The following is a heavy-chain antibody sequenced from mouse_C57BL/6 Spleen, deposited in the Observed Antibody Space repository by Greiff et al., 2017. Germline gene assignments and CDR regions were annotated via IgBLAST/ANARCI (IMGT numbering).Heavy chain of an antibody. CDR1: GFTFSDYG. D-gene: IGHD2-2*01. Sequence: EVMLVESGGGLVKPGGSLKLSCAASGFTFSDYGMHWVRQAPEKGLEWVAYISSGSSTIYYADTVKGRFTSSRDNAKNTLFLQMTSLRSEDTAMYYCYGYDVGWFAYWGQGTLVTVSA. V-gene: IGHV5-17*01. J-gene: IGHJ3*01. CDR2: ISSGSSTI. CDR3: YGYDVGWFAY.